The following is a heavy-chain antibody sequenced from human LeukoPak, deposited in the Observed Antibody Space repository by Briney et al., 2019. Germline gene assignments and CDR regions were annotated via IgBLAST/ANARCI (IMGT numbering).Heavy chain of an antibody. V-gene: IGHV3-48*04. J-gene: IGHJ4*02. Sequence: GGSLRLSCAASGFTFIDYSMNWVRQAPGKGLEWISYVGISSGNTKYADSVKGRFTISGDSAKNSVSLQMNSLRVEDTAVYYCARDHRYAFDNWGQGTLVTVSS. CDR3: ARDHRYAFDN. CDR2: VGISSGNT. CDR1: GFTFIDYS. D-gene: IGHD5-12*01.